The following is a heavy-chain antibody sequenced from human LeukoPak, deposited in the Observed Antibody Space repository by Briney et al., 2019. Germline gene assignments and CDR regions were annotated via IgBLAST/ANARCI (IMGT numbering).Heavy chain of an antibody. V-gene: IGHV3-21*01. Sequence: PGGSLRLSCATSGFTFSSYGMNWVRQAPGKGLEWVSSISSSSSYIYYADSVKGRFTISRDNAKNSLYLQMNSLRAEDTAVYYCARGPKNLDRLRDLDYWGQGTLVTVSS. D-gene: IGHD1-1*01. CDR2: ISSSSSYI. J-gene: IGHJ4*02. CDR3: ARGPKNLDRLRDLDY. CDR1: GFTFSSYG.